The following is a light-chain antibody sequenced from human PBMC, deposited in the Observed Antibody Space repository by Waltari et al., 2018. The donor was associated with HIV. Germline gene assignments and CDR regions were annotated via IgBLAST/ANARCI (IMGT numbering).Light chain of an antibody. J-gene: IGLJ3*02. CDR3: VLYMGSGISV. Sequence: QTVVTQEPSFSVSPGGTVTLTCGLSSGSVSTSYYPSWSQQTPGQAPRTLIYSKDTRSSGVPDRFSGSILGNKAALTITGALADDESDYYCVLYMGSGISVFGGGTKLTVL. CDR1: SGSVSTSYY. CDR2: SKD. V-gene: IGLV8-61*01.